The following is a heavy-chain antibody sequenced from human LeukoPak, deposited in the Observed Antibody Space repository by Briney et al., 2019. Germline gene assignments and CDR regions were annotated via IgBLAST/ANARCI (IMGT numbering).Heavy chain of an antibody. D-gene: IGHD3-10*01. J-gene: IGHJ5*02. Sequence: PGGSLRLSCAASGFTFDDYAMHWVRQAPGKGLEWVSGISWNSGSIGYADSVKGRFTISRDNAKNSLYLQMNSLRAEDTALYYCAKDIKPYGSGNWFDPWGQGTLVTVSS. CDR3: AKDIKPYGSGNWFDP. V-gene: IGHV3-9*01. CDR2: ISWNSGSI. CDR1: GFTFDDYA.